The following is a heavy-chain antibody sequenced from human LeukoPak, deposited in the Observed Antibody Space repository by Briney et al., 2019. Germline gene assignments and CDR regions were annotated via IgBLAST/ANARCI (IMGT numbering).Heavy chain of an antibody. CDR1: GGSISSSSYY. CDR2: IYYSGST. V-gene: IGHV4-39*07. D-gene: IGHD2-15*01. CDR3: ARLPYCSGGSCYSDYYYYYGMDV. J-gene: IGHJ6*02. Sequence: PSETLSLTCTVSGGSISSSSYYWGWIRQPPGKGLEWIGSIYYSGSTYYNPSLKSRVTISVDTSKNQFSLKLSSVTAADTAVYYCARLPYCSGGSCYSDYYYYYGMDVWGQGTTVTVSS.